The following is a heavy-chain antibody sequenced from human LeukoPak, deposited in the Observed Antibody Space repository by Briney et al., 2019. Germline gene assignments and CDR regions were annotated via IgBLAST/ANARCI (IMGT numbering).Heavy chain of an antibody. CDR3: AKEGVDTAMARRGYFDY. D-gene: IGHD5-18*01. J-gene: IGHJ4*02. CDR2: ISGSGGST. V-gene: IGHV3-23*01. Sequence: GGSLRLSCAASGFTFSSYAMSWVRQAPGKGLEWVSAISGSGGSTYYADSVKGRFTISRDNSKNTLYLQMNSLRAEDTAVYYCAKEGVDTAMARRGYFDYWGQGTLVTVSS. CDR1: GFTFSSYA.